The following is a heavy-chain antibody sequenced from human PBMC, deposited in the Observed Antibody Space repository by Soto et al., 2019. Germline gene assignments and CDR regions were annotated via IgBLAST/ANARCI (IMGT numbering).Heavy chain of an antibody. V-gene: IGHV3-48*01. J-gene: IGHJ6*03. Sequence: LRLSCAASGFTFSSYSMNWVRQAPGKGLEWVSYISSSSSTIYYADSVKGRFTISRDNAKNSLYLQMNSLRAEDTAVYYCARADCSSTSCYAYYYYYYMDVWGKGTTVTVSS. D-gene: IGHD2-2*01. CDR2: ISSSSSTI. CDR1: GFTFSSYS. CDR3: ARADCSSTSCYAYYYYYYMDV.